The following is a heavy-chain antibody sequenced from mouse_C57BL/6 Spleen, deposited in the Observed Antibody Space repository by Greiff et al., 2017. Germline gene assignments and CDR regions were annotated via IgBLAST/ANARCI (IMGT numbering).Heavy chain of an antibody. Sequence: VQLKESVAELVRPGASVKLSCTASGFNIKNTYMHWVKQRPEQGLEWIGRIDPANGNTKYAPKFQGKATITADTSSNTAYLQLSSLTSEDTAIYYCARDYSYYGSSYWYFDVWGTGTTVTVSS. D-gene: IGHD1-1*01. V-gene: IGHV14-3*01. CDR2: IDPANGNT. J-gene: IGHJ1*03. CDR1: GFNIKNTY. CDR3: ARDYSYYGSSYWYFDV.